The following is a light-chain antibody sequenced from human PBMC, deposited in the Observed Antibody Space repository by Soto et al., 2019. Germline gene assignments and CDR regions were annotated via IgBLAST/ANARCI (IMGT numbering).Light chain of an antibody. CDR3: QQYSSWPLT. J-gene: IGKJ1*01. V-gene: IGKV3-15*01. CDR2: DAS. Sequence: EIVMTQSPATLSVSPCERATLSGSASQSVSSNLAWYQQKPGQAPRLLIYDASTRATGIPARFSGSGSGTEFTLTISSLQSEDFAVYYCQQYSSWPLTFGQGTKVDI. CDR1: QSVSSN.